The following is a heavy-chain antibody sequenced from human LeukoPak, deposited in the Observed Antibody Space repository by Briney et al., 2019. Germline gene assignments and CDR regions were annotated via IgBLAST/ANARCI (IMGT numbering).Heavy chain of an antibody. CDR3: ARVGDPTKYYYAMDV. J-gene: IGHJ6*02. D-gene: IGHD1-26*01. CDR2: TYYRSKWLT. Sequence: SQTLSLTCAISGDSVSGNTVTWNWIRQSPSRGLEWLGRTYYRSKWLTDYAVSVKSRITINADTPKNQFSLQLSSVTPEDTAVYFCARVGDPTKYYYAMDVWGQGTTVTVSS. CDR1: GDSVSGNTVT. V-gene: IGHV6-1*01.